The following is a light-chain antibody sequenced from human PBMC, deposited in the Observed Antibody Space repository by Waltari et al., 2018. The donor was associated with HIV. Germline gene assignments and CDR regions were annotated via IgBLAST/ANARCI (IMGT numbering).Light chain of an antibody. CDR2: EVS. Sequence: QSALTQPPSASGSPGQSVTISCTGPNNDVGGYNYVSWYQQHPGKAPKLMIYEVSKRPSGVPDRFSGSKSGNTASLTVSGLQAEDEADYYCSSYAGRNNFVVFGGGTKLTVL. V-gene: IGLV2-8*01. CDR3: SSYAGRNNFVV. J-gene: IGLJ2*01. CDR1: NNDVGGYNY.